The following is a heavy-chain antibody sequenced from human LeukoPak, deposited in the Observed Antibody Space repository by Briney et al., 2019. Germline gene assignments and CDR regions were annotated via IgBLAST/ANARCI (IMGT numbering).Heavy chain of an antibody. CDR2: ISSGSGTT. J-gene: IGHJ4*02. D-gene: IGHD4-17*01. CDR3: AKDRGNDYGVFDY. CDR1: GFTVSSNY. Sequence: GGSLRLSCEASGFTVSSNYMSWVRQAPGKGLEWISYISSGSGTTYYGDSVQGRFITSRDNAKNSLHLQMNSLRAEDTGVYYCAKDRGNDYGVFDYWGQGILVTVSS. V-gene: IGHV3-48*01.